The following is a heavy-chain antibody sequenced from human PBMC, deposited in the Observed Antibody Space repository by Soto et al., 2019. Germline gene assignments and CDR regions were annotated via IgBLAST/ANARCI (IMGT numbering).Heavy chain of an antibody. D-gene: IGHD1-26*01. J-gene: IGHJ6*02. V-gene: IGHV1-69*01. Sequence: QVQLVQSGAEVKKPGSSVKVSCKASGGTFSTYGISWVRQAPGKGLEWMGGTLPIFDTPIYARKFQALVTITADESTNTVYMELSSLRSEDTAVYYCARPRGYFNDKAAATTPFDMDVWGQGTSVTVSS. CDR3: ARPRGYFNDKAAATTPFDMDV. CDR1: GGTFSTYG. CDR2: TLPIFDTP.